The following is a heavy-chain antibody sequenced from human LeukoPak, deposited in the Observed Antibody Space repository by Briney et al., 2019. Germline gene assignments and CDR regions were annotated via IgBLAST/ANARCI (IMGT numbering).Heavy chain of an antibody. CDR3: ARDEGSFDY. CDR1: GFTFSSYE. CDR2: ISTSGGTL. Sequence: GGSLRLSCAASGFTFSSYEMNWVRQAPGKGLEWVSYISTSGGTLYYADSVRGRFTISRDNARNSLYLQMNSLRAEDTAVYYCARDEGSFDYWGQGTLVTVSS. J-gene: IGHJ4*02. D-gene: IGHD2-15*01. V-gene: IGHV3-48*03.